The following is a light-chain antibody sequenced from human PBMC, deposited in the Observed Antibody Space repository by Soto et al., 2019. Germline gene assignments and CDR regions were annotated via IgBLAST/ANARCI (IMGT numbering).Light chain of an antibody. J-gene: IGKJ1*01. V-gene: IGKV3-15*01. Sequence: ILLTQSPATLSVSPGERATLSCRASQSVSNNLAWYQQNPSQAPRLLIYDASTRATGIPASFSGSGSGTEFTPAISGIQSVDWAVYFCQQDNNWHPWTFGQGTKVDIK. CDR3: QQDNNWHPWT. CDR1: QSVSNN. CDR2: DAS.